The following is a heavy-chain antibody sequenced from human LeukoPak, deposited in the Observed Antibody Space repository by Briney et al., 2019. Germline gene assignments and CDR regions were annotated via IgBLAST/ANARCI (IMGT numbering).Heavy chain of an antibody. J-gene: IGHJ4*02. V-gene: IGHV3-23*01. D-gene: IGHD6-6*01. Sequence: GGSLRLSCATSGFTFGSYVMSWVRQAPGKGLEWVSTISSGGVNTYYADSVKGRFTISRDNFKNTLYLQMNSLRVEDTAVYYCAKDGTSSFEYWGQGTLVTVSS. CDR1: GFTFGSYV. CDR3: AKDGTSSFEY. CDR2: ISSGGVNT.